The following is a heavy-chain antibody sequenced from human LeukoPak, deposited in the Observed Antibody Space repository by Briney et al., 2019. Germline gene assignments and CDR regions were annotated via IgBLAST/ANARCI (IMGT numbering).Heavy chain of an antibody. CDR1: GFTFSSSA. CDR3: ARDPAPGDC. CDR2: ISNNGGYT. V-gene: IGHV3-23*01. J-gene: IGHJ4*02. Sequence: GGSLRLSCAASGFTFSSSAMSWVRQAPGKGLEWVSAISNNGGYTYYADSVQGRFTISRDNSKSTLCLQMNSLRAEDTAMYFCARDPAPGDCWGQGTLVTVSS. D-gene: IGHD7-27*01.